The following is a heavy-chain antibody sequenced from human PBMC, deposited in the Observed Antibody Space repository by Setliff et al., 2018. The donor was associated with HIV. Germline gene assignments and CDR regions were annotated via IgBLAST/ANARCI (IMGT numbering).Heavy chain of an antibody. D-gene: IGHD3-10*01. Sequence: SETLSLTCTVSGGSITSGHYYWGWIRQPPGKGLEWIGNILDGQITFFNPSLKSRVTFSADTSKNQFSLNLNSVTATDTAVYYCVRQGLTMNRGVPAPILYYFDYWGQGILVTVSS. CDR2: ILDGQIT. CDR1: GGSITSGHYY. V-gene: IGHV4-39*01. CDR3: VRQGLTMNRGVPAPILYYFDY. J-gene: IGHJ4*02.